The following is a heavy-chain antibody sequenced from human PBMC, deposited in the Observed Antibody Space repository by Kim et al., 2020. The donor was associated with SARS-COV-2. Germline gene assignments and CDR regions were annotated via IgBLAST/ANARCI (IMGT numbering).Heavy chain of an antibody. Sequence: SVKVSCKASGGTFSSYAISWVRQAPGQGLEWMGGIIPIFGTANYAQKFQGRVTITADESTSTAYMELSSLRSEDTAVYYCARGVVVAATPNDAFDIWGQGTMVTVSS. V-gene: IGHV1-69*13. CDR2: IIPIFGTA. CDR3: ARGVVVAATPNDAFDI. CDR1: GGTFSSYA. J-gene: IGHJ3*02. D-gene: IGHD2-15*01.